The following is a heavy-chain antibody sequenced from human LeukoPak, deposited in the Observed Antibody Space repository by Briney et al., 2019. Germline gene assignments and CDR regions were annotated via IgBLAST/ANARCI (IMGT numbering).Heavy chain of an antibody. CDR3: ARGGYCSSTSCYRFDP. J-gene: IGHJ5*02. V-gene: IGHV1-8*03. CDR2: MNPNSGNT. CDR1: GYTFTSYD. D-gene: IGHD2-2*01. Sequence: ASVKVSCKASGYTFTSYDINWVRQATGQGLEWMGWMNPNSGNTGYAQKFQGRVTITRNTSISTAYMELSSLRSEDTAVYYCARGGYCSSTSCYRFDPWGPGTLVTVSS.